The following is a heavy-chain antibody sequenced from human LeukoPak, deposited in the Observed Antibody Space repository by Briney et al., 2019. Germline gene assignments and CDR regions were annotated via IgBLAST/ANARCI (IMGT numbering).Heavy chain of an antibody. CDR2: IYSGGST. Sequence: GGSLRLSCAASGFTVSSNYMSWVRQAPGKGLEWVSVIYSGGSTYYADSVKGRFTISRDNSKNTLYLQINSLRAEDTAVYYCARAYLGDSPYYFDYWGQGTLVTVSS. J-gene: IGHJ4*02. V-gene: IGHV3-53*01. CDR3: ARAYLGDSPYYFDY. D-gene: IGHD4-17*01. CDR1: GFTVSSNY.